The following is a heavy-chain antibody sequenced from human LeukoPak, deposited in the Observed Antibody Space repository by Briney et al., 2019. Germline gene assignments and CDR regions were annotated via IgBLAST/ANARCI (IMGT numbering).Heavy chain of an antibody. D-gene: IGHD4-17*01. V-gene: IGHV3-33*01. CDR2: MWYDGRKK. J-gene: IGHJ4*01. Sequence: GGSLRLSCAASGFTFRSYGMHWVRQAPGKGLEWVAVMWYDGRKKDYADSAKGRFIISRDNSKYTVYLQMNSLRADDTAVYYCARDPTTVTTGVLGYWGQGTLVTVSS. CDR3: ARDPTTVTTGVLGY. CDR1: GFTFRSYG.